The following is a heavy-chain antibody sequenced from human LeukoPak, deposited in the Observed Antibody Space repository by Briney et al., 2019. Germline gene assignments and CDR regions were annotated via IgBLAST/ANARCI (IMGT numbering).Heavy chain of an antibody. D-gene: IGHD5-12*01. CDR3: ARDRGYSGYDSRAGPTGAFDI. CDR2: IIPIFGTA. CDR1: GGTFSSYA. Sequence: VASVKVSRKASGGTFSSYAISWVRQAPGQGLEWMGGIIPIFGTANYAQKFQGRVTITTDESTSTAYMELSSLRSEDTAVYYCARDRGYSGYDSRAGPTGAFDIWGQGTMVTVSS. V-gene: IGHV1-69*05. J-gene: IGHJ3*02.